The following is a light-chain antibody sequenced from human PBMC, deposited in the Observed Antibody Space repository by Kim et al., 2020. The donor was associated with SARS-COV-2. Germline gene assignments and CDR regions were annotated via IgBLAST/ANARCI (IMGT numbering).Light chain of an antibody. J-gene: IGKJ3*01. Sequence: AAVGDRVTITCRASQGISTWLAWYRLSPGKAPELLIYAASDLQIGVPSRFTGGGSGTHFTLTISSLQPVDSAIYYCQQSYSLPPTFGPGTKVDIK. V-gene: IGKV1-12*01. CDR2: AAS. CDR3: QQSYSLPPT. CDR1: QGISTW.